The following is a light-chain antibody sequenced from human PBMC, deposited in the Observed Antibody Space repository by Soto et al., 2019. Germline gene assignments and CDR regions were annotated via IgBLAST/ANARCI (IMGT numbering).Light chain of an antibody. CDR3: QHRGT. Sequence: EMVLTQSPATLSVSPGERATLSCRASQSLSNNLAWYQQKPGQAPRLLIYGASTRATGITARFSGSGSGTDFTLTISSLQSEDFAVYHCQHRGTFGQGTKVEIK. CDR1: QSLSNN. V-gene: IGKV3-15*01. CDR2: GAS. J-gene: IGKJ1*01.